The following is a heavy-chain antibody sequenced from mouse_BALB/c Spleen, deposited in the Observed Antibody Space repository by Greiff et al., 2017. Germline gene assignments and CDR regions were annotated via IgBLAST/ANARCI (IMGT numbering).Heavy chain of an antibody. V-gene: IGHV1-14*01. J-gene: IGHJ3*01. CDR1: GYTFTSYV. D-gene: IGHD2-14*01. CDR2: INPFNDGT. Sequence: VQLQQSGPELVKPGASVKMSCKASGYTFTSYVMHWVKQKPGQGLEWIGYINPFNDGTKYNEKFKGKATLTTDKSSSTAYMGLSSSTSEDSAVYYCASGGYRYLFAYWGQGTLVTVSA. CDR3: ASGGYRYLFAY.